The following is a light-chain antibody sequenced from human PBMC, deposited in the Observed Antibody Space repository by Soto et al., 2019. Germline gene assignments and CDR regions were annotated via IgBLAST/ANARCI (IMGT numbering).Light chain of an antibody. CDR2: GAS. Sequence: EIVLTQSPGTLSLSPGERATLSCRASQSVSSSYLAWYQQKPGQAPRLLIYGASSRATGIPDRFSGSGSGTDFTLTISRLEPEDFAVYYCQQYGSSPEFTVGPGTKVDIK. V-gene: IGKV3-20*01. J-gene: IGKJ3*01. CDR1: QSVSSSY. CDR3: QQYGSSPEFT.